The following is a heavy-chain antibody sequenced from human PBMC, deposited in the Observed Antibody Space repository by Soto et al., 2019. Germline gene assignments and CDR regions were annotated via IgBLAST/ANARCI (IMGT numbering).Heavy chain of an antibody. Sequence: EVQLVESGGGLVQPGESLRLSCVASGFALSNYWINWVRQAPGKGLEWVANIKQDGSEKNYVDSVKGRFTISRDNARKSLYLQMISLSAEDRTAYYCATETSTWGCWGQGTLVTVSS. CDR2: IKQDGSEK. CDR3: ATETSTWGC. D-gene: IGHD7-27*01. V-gene: IGHV3-7*05. CDR1: GFALSNYW. J-gene: IGHJ4*02.